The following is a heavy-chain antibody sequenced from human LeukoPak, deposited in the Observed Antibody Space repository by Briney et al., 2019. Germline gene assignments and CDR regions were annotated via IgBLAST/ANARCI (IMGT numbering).Heavy chain of an antibody. J-gene: IGHJ4*02. D-gene: IGHD3-10*01. Sequence: ASVTVSFKASGYTFTSYDINWVRQATGQGLEWMGWMNPNSGNTGYAQKFQGRVTMTRNTSISTAYMELSSLRSEDTAVYYCARGRRLDGSGLDYWGQGTLVTVSS. CDR1: GYTFTSYD. V-gene: IGHV1-8*01. CDR3: ARGRRLDGSGLDY. CDR2: MNPNSGNT.